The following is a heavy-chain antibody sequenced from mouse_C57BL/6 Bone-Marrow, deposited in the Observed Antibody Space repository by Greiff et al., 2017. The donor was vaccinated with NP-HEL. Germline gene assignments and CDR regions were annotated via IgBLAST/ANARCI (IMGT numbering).Heavy chain of an antibody. V-gene: IGHV5-15*01. Sequence: EVKLVESGEGLVQPGGSLKLSCAASGFTFSDYGMAWVRQAPRKGPEWVAFISNLAYSIYYADTVTGRFTISRENAKNTLYLEMSSLRSEDTAMYYCARRGDGTTRAMDYWGQGTSVTVSS. CDR3: ARRGDGTTRAMDY. CDR1: GFTFSDYG. J-gene: IGHJ4*01. CDR2: ISNLAYSI. D-gene: IGHD1-1*01.